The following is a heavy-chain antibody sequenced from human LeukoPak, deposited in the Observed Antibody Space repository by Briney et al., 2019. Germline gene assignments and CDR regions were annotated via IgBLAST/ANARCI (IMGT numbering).Heavy chain of an antibody. V-gene: IGHV4-34*01. CDR2: INHSGST. Sequence: SETLSPTCAVYGGSFSGYYWSWIRQPPGKGLEWIGEINHSGSTNYNPSLKSRVTISVDTSKNQFSLKLSSVTAADTAVYYCARCGYYRTNWFDPWGQGTLATVSS. J-gene: IGHJ5*02. D-gene: IGHD3-3*01. CDR3: ARCGYYRTNWFDP. CDR1: GGSFSGYY.